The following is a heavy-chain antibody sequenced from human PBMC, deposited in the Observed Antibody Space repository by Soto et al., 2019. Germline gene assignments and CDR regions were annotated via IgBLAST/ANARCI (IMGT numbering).Heavy chain of an antibody. CDR3: ARDRAFPQSRNYSNPHNSLGC. V-gene: IGHV3-21*06. D-gene: IGHD3-10*01. Sequence: PGGSLRLSCAASGLIDTYAMNWVRQAPGKGLEWVSSISGSGRYTYYADSVKGRFTIARDNSNSTLYLQMTSLRAEDTAVYYCARDRAFPQSRNYSNPHNSLGCWGQGTLVTVSS. CDR1: GLIDTYA. CDR2: ISGSGRYT. J-gene: IGHJ4*02.